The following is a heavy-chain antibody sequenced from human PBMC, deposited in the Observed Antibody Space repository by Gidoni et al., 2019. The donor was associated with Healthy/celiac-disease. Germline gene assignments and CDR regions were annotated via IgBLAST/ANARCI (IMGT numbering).Heavy chain of an antibody. CDR2: IYHSGRT. Sequence: QVQLQESGPGLVKPSETLSPTCAVSGYSISSGYYWGWIRQPPGKGLEWIGSIYHSGRTYYNPSLKSRVTISVDTSKNQFSLKLSSVTAADTAVYYCARDMRVGATAAFDIWGQGTMVTVSS. CDR1: GYSISSGYY. CDR3: ARDMRVGATAAFDI. J-gene: IGHJ3*02. D-gene: IGHD1-26*01. V-gene: IGHV4-38-2*02.